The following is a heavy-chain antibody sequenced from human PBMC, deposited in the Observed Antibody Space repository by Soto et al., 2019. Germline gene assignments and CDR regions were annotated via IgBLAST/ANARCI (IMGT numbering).Heavy chain of an antibody. Sequence: GGSLRLSCAASGFTFSSYSMNWVRQAPGEGLEWVSSISSSSSNIYYADSVKGRFTTSRDNAKNSLYLQRNTLRAEDTAVYYCARDHGLAACVGGGWFEPWGQGTLVTVSS. CDR2: ISSSSSNI. CDR3: ARDHGLAACVGGGWFEP. J-gene: IGHJ5*02. CDR1: GFTFSSYS. V-gene: IGHV3-21*01. D-gene: IGHD6-13*01.